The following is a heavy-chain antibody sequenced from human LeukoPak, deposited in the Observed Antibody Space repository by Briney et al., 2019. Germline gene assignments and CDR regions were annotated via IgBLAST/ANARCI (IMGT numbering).Heavy chain of an antibody. CDR3: ARETTVIKKIDY. J-gene: IGHJ4*02. V-gene: IGHV3-21*01. CDR2: ISSSSSYI. CDR1: GFTFSRYS. D-gene: IGHD4-17*01. Sequence: GGSLRLSCAASGFTFSRYSMNWVRQAPGKGLEWVSSISSSSSYIYYADSVKGRFTISRDNAKNSLYLQMNSLRDEDTAIYYCARETTVIKKIDYWGQGTLVTVSS.